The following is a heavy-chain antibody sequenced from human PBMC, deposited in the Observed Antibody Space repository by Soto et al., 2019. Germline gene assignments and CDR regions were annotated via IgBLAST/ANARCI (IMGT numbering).Heavy chain of an antibody. CDR3: AGDRGYSRGWECSYYGMDV. CDR2: ILYDGSNK. V-gene: IGHV3-30-3*01. Sequence: PGGSLRLSCAASGFTFNRYAMHLVRQAPGKWLECVAVILYDGSNKYYADSVKGRCTISRDNSKNTPYLQINSLRAEDTAVYYSAGDRGYSRGWECSYYGMDVWGQGTTVTASS. CDR1: GFTFNRYA. D-gene: IGHD6-19*01. J-gene: IGHJ6*02.